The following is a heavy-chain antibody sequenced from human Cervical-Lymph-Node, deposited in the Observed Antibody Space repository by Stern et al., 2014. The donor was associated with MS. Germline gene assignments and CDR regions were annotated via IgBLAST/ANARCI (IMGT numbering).Heavy chain of an antibody. D-gene: IGHD5-24*01. CDR3: ARRDKSDY. Sequence: QVQLLQPGAEVKKPGASVKVSCKTSGYTFTDYYVHWVRQAPGQGLEWMGRITPNSGATNYAQKFQGRVTMTRDTSISTAYMELSKLTSDDTAVYYCARRDKSDYWGQGTLVTVST. V-gene: IGHV1-2*06. CDR2: ITPNSGAT. CDR1: GYTFTDYY. J-gene: IGHJ4*02.